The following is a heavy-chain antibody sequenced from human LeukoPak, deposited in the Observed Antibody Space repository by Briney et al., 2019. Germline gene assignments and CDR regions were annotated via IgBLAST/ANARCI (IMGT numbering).Heavy chain of an antibody. CDR2: ISYDGSNK. CDR3: AKETDGVDAFDI. D-gene: IGHD2-21*02. Sequence: PGRSLRLSCAASGFTFSSYVIHWVRQAPGKGLEWVAVISYDGSNKYYADSVKGRFTISRDNSKNTLYLQMNSLRAEDTAVYYCAKETDGVDAFDIWGQGTMVTVSS. J-gene: IGHJ3*02. CDR1: GFTFSSYV. V-gene: IGHV3-30*18.